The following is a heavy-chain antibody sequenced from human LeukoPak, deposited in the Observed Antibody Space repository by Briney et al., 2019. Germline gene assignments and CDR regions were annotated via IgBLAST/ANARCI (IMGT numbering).Heavy chain of an antibody. Sequence: ASVKVSCKPSGYTFTGYYIQWVRQAPGQGLEWMGWINPSSGGTNYAQKLQGRVTMTRDTSISTAYMELRRLRSDDTAVYYCARGVVAATFYYYMDVWGKGTTVTVSS. CDR1: GYTFTGYY. J-gene: IGHJ6*03. D-gene: IGHD2-15*01. V-gene: IGHV1-2*02. CDR2: INPSSGGT. CDR3: ARGVVAATFYYYMDV.